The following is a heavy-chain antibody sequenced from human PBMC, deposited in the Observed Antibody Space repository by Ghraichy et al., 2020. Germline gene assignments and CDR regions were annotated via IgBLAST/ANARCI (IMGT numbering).Heavy chain of an antibody. CDR1: GFTFTDYY. V-gene: IGHV3-11*06. CDR3: ARDARYCSGGNCYSGNWYFDL. J-gene: IGHJ2*01. CDR2: ISYNSKYI. D-gene: IGHD2-15*01. Sequence: GGSLRLSCAASGFTFTDYYMSWIRQAPGRGLEWVSYISYNSKYIKYGDSVKGRFTISRDNAGNSLSLEMNSLKAEDTAVYYCARDARYCSGGNCYSGNWYFDLWGRGTLVTVSS.